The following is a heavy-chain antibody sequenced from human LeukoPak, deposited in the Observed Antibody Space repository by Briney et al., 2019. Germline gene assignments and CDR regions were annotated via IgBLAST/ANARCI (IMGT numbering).Heavy chain of an antibody. CDR3: AGAGRMGAFDI. J-gene: IGHJ3*02. CDR1: GFTISSYS. D-gene: IGHD1-26*01. CDR2: ISSSSSYI. V-gene: IGHV3-21*01. Sequence: GGSLRLSCAASGFTISSYSMNWVRQAPGKGLEWVSSISSSSSYIYYADSVKGRFTISRDNAKNSLYLQMNSLRAEDTAVYYCAGAGRMGAFDIWGQGTMVTVSS.